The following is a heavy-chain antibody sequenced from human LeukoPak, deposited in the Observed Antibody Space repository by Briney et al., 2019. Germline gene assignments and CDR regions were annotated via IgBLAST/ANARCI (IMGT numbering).Heavy chain of an antibody. J-gene: IGHJ4*02. CDR3: AKDPRGGMITFGGVIVDY. Sequence: GGSLRLSCAASGFTFSSYGMHWVRQAPGKGREWVAFIRYEGSNKYYADSVKGRFTISRDNSKNTLYLQMNSLRAEDTAVYYCAKDPRGGMITFGGVIVDYWGQGTLVTVSS. D-gene: IGHD3-16*02. CDR2: IRYEGSNK. V-gene: IGHV3-30*02. CDR1: GFTFSSYG.